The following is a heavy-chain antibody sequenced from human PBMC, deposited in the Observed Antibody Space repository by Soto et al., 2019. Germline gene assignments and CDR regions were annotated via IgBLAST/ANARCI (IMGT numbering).Heavy chain of an antibody. CDR1: GGSISSYY. D-gene: IGHD1-26*01. V-gene: IGHV4-59*01. CDR3: AKGSEAVGPYYYYYMDV. CDR2: IYYSGST. J-gene: IGHJ6*03. Sequence: PSETLSLTCTVSGGSISSYYWSWIRQPPGKGLEWIGYIYYSGSTNYNPSLKSRVTISVDTSKNQFSLKLSSVTAADTAVYYCAKGSEAVGPYYYYYMDVWGKGTTVTVSS.